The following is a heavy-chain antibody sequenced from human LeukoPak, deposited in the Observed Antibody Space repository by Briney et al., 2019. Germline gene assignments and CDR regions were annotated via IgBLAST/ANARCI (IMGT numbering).Heavy chain of an antibody. CDR2: ISAYSGNT. J-gene: IGHJ5*02. CDR1: GYTFTSYG. CDR3: ARDLCSGGSCYALVWFDP. Sequence: GASVKVSCKASGYTFTSYGISWVRQAPGQGLEWMGWISAYSGNTNYAQKLQGRVTMTTDTSTSTAYMELRSLRSDDTAVYYCARDLCSGGSCYALVWFDPWGQGTLVTVSS. V-gene: IGHV1-18*04. D-gene: IGHD2-15*01.